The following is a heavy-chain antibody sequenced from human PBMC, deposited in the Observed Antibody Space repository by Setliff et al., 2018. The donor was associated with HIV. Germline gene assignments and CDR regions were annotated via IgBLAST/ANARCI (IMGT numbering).Heavy chain of an antibody. CDR3: STSPRGLGVAATGRRYLHH. Sequence: WASVKVSCKVSGYILTELSRHWVRQAPGKGLEWMGGFDPEDGETISAQKFQGRVTMTEDTSTDTAYMELRSLRSEDTAVYYCSTSPRGLGVAATGRRYLHHWGQGTLVTVSS. CDR2: FDPEDGET. V-gene: IGHV1-24*01. CDR1: GYILTELS. D-gene: IGHD6-19*01. J-gene: IGHJ1*01.